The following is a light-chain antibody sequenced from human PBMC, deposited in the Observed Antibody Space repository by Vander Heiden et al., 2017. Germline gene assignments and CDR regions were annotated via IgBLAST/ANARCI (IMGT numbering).Light chain of an antibody. CDR1: QSLLYRDGNNY. V-gene: IGKV2-28*01. Sequence: VLTQSPLFLPLTPGESASISCRSSQSLLYRDGNNYLDWYLQKPGQSPQLLIYLGSTRASGVPERFTGSGSGTDFALKITRVEAEDVGIYYCMQPLQTPRTFGQGTKVEI. CDR2: LGS. J-gene: IGKJ1*01. CDR3: MQPLQTPRT.